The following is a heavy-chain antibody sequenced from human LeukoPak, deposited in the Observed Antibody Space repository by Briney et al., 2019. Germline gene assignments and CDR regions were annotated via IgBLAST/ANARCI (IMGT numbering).Heavy chain of an antibody. CDR1: GGSFSGYY. CDR2: INHSGST. CDR3: ARASRGVVVPAAMSRYYYYYMDV. J-gene: IGHJ6*03. D-gene: IGHD2-2*01. Sequence: PSETLSLTCAVYGGSFSGYYWSWIRQPPGKGLEWIGEINHSGSTNYNPSLKSRVTISVDTSKNQFSLKLSSVTAADTAVYYCARASRGVVVPAAMSRYYYYYMDVWGKGTTVTISS. V-gene: IGHV4-34*01.